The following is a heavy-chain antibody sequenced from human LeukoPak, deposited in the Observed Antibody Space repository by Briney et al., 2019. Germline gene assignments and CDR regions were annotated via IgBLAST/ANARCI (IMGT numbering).Heavy chain of an antibody. Sequence: PSETLSLTCTVSGYSISSSYYWGWIRQPPGKGLEWIGYIYYSGSTNYNPSLKSRVTISVDTSKNQFSLKLSSVTAADTAVYYCARDLNYFDYWGQGTLVTVSS. CDR2: IYYSGST. V-gene: IGHV4-61*05. CDR3: ARDLNYFDY. CDR1: GYSISSSYY. J-gene: IGHJ4*02.